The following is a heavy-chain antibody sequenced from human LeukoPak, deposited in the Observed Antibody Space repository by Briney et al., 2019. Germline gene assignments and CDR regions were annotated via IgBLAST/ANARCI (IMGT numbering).Heavy chain of an antibody. CDR3: AKDAVGAEPYYFDY. V-gene: IGHV3-43D*04. CDR2: ISWDGGST. J-gene: IGHJ4*02. D-gene: IGHD1-26*01. Sequence: PGGSMRPSCAASGFTFDDYAMHWVRQAPGKGLEWVSLISWDGGSTYYADSVKGRFTISRDNSKNSLYLQMNSLRAEDTALYYCAKDAVGAEPYYFDYWGQGTLVTVSS. CDR1: GFTFDDYA.